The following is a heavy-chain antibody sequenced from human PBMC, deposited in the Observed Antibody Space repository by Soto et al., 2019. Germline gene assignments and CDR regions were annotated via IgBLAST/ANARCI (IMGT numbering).Heavy chain of an antibody. CDR1: GGSINNYY. Sequence: QVQLHESGPGLVKPSETLSLSCTVSGGSINNYYWSWFRQPAGKGLEWIGRIYPSGTTDYSPSLRGRLTKSIDTSRSQFSLSLSSVTAADTAMYYCASESPPRHGTVAGLFDSWGQGTLVTVSS. V-gene: IGHV4-4*07. CDR2: IYPSGTT. J-gene: IGHJ4*02. D-gene: IGHD6-19*01. CDR3: ASESPPRHGTVAGLFDS.